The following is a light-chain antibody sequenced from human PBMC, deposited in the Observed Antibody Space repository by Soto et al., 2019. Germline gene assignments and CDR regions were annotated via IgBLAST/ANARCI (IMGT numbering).Light chain of an antibody. CDR3: HQRQSWPRT. CDR1: QYINTR. V-gene: IGKV3-11*01. J-gene: IGKJ1*01. CDR2: QTS. Sequence: EIVLTQSPATLSSYPGDRATLSCRASQYINTRLAWYQQRPGQAPRLLIYQTSLRAAGIPARFSASGSGTDFTLTISGVQPEDFALYYCHQRQSWPRTFGQGTKVDIK.